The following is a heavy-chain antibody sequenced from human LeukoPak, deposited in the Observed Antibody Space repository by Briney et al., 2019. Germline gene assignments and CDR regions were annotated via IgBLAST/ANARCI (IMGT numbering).Heavy chain of an antibody. CDR2: INWNGGST. Sequence: PGGSLRLSCAASGFTFSSYGMHWVRQAPGKGLEWVSGINWNGGSTGYADSVKGRFTISRDNAKNSLYLQMNSLRAEDTALYYCARGSREDAFDIWGQGTMVTVSS. CDR3: ARGSREDAFDI. J-gene: IGHJ3*02. V-gene: IGHV3-20*04. CDR1: GFTFSSYG.